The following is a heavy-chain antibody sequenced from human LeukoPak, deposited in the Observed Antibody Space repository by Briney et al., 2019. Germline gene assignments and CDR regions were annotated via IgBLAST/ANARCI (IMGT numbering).Heavy chain of an antibody. CDR1: GGSINSYY. V-gene: IGHV4-4*07. Sequence: SETLSLTCTVSGGSINSYYWSWIRQPAGKGLEWIGRMYSSGSTNYNPSLKSRVSMSVDTSKNQFSLKLTSVTAADTAVYYCARGGKATVVTMWGRGILVTVSS. D-gene: IGHD4-23*01. CDR2: MYSSGST. J-gene: IGHJ4*02. CDR3: ARGGKATVVTM.